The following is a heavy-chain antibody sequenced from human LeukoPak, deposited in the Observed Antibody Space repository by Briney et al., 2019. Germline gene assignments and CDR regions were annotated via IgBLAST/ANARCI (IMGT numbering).Heavy chain of an antibody. CDR3: ARAGP. V-gene: IGHV3-48*03. Sequence: GGSLRLSCAASGFTFSSFEMTWVRQAPGKGLEWVSYISGTGTTTYYADSVKGRFTISRDNAKNSLYLQMNSLTAEDTAVYYCARAGPWGQGTLVTVSS. J-gene: IGHJ5*02. CDR1: GFTFSSFE. CDR2: ISGTGTTT.